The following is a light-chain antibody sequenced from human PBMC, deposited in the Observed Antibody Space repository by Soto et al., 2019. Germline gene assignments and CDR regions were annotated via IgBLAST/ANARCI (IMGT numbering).Light chain of an antibody. CDR3: SSYTGSTIATVV. CDR1: SSDVGGYNY. Sequence: QSALTQPPSASGSPGQSVTISCTGTSSDVGGYNYVSWFQHHPGKAPKLLIYEVNKRPSGVPDRFSGSKSGNTASLTVSGLTAEDEADYYCSSYTGSTIATVVVGGGTKLTVL. J-gene: IGLJ2*01. CDR2: EVN. V-gene: IGLV2-8*01.